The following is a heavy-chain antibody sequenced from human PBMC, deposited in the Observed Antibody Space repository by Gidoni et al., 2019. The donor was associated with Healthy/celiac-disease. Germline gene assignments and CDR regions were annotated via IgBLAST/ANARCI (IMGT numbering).Heavy chain of an antibody. V-gene: IGHV3-43*01. CDR2: ISWDGGST. D-gene: IGHD1-26*01. J-gene: IGHJ4*02. CDR3: AKGDFSGSYYDY. CDR1: VFTFDDYT. Sequence: EVQLVESGGVVVQPGGSLRLSCPASVFTFDDYTMHWVRQAPGKGLEWVSLISWDGGSTYYADSVKGRFTISRDNSKNSLYLQMNSLRTEDTALYYCAKGDFSGSYYDYWGQGTLVTVSS.